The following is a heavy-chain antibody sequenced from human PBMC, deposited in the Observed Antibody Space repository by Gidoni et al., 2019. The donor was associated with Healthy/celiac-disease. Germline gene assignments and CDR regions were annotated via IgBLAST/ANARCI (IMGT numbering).Heavy chain of an antibody. CDR3: ARIPQEYSSSLSGASWAFDI. CDR1: GFSLSTSGMC. CDR2: IDWDDDK. Sequence: CTFSGFSLSTSGMCVSWIRQPPGKALEWLARIDWDDDKYYSTSLKTRLTISKDTSKNQVVLTMTNMDPVDTATYYCARIPQEYSSSLSGASWAFDIWGQGTMVTVSS. D-gene: IGHD6-6*01. J-gene: IGHJ3*02. V-gene: IGHV2-70*11.